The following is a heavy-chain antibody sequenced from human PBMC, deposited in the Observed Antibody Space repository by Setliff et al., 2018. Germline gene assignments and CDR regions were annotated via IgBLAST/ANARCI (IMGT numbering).Heavy chain of an antibody. Sequence: ASVKVSCKASGGTFSSYGISWMRQAPGQGLEWMGWINTNTGNPSYAQGFTGRFVFSLDTSVSTAYLQISSLKAEDTALYYCARASRFGTIKYRGDYYMDAWG. J-gene: IGHJ6*03. D-gene: IGHD3-10*01. CDR3: ARASRFGTIKYRGDYYMDA. V-gene: IGHV7-4-1*02. CDR2: INTNTGNP. CDR1: GGTFSSYG.